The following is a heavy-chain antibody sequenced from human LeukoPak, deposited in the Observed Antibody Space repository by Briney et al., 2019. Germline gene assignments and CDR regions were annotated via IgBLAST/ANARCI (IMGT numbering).Heavy chain of an antibody. D-gene: IGHD2-2*01. CDR1: GFTFSSYS. CDR2: ISNASGSI. V-gene: IGHV3-48*04. Sequence: PGGSLRLSCAASGFTFSSYSMNWVRQAPGKGLEWVSYISNASGSIYYADSVKGRFTISRDNAKNSLFLQMNSLRAEDTAVYYCARLPAYCSSTSCYYDYWGQGTLVTVSS. CDR3: ARLPAYCSSTSCYYDY. J-gene: IGHJ4*02.